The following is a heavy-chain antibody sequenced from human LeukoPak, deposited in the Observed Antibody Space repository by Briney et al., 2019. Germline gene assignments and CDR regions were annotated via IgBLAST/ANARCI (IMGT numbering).Heavy chain of an antibody. V-gene: IGHV4-34*01. CDR2: INHSGST. CDR3: ARRPGYCSGGSCSYYFDY. D-gene: IGHD2-15*01. J-gene: IGHJ4*02. Sequence: SETLSLTCAVYGGSFSGYYWSWIRQPPGKGLEWIGEINHSGSTNYNPSLKSRVTISVGTSKNQFSLKLSSVTAADTAVYYCARRPGYCSGGSCSYYFDYWGQGTLVTVSS. CDR1: GGSFSGYY.